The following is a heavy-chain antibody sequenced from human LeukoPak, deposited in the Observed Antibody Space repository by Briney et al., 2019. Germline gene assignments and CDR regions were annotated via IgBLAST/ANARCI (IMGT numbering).Heavy chain of an antibody. V-gene: IGHV3-15*01. CDR1: GFTFNTAY. CDR2: LKSRSQGGTA. J-gene: IGHJ5*02. Sequence: PGRSLRLSCAASGFTFNTAYMSWLRQTPGKGLEWVGRLKSRSQGGTADYAAPVKGRFTISRDDSKNTLYLQMNSLKIEDTGVYYCATDRNWFDPWGQGTLVTVSS. CDR3: ATDRNWFDP.